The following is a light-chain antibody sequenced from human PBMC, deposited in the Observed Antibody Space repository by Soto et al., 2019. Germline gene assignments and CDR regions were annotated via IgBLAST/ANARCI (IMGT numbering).Light chain of an antibody. V-gene: IGLV2-14*01. CDR3: SSYRSRTTYV. CDR1: NRDVGGYDY. J-gene: IGLJ1*01. Sequence: QSVLTQPPSVSGSPGQSITISCTGTNRDVGGYDYVSWYQQHPGKSPKLILYEVSNRPAGVSNRSSGSKSGNKDSLSISGIKAEDEDDYYCSSYRSRTTYVFGTGTKVTVL. CDR2: EVS.